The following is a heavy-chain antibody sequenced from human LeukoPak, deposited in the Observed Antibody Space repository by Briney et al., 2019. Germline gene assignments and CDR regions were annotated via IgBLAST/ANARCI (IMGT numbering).Heavy chain of an antibody. CDR2: FSLDSDNV. CDR3: TKDMDPGGINV. J-gene: IGHJ6*02. Sequence: GGSLRLSCGASGFTFHEKYAMHWVRQAPGKGLEWVSGFSLDSDNVGYADSVRGRFTVSRDRAKNSLYLQMNYLRPEDTALYFCTKDMDPGGINVWGQGATVIVSS. D-gene: IGHD2-2*03. V-gene: IGHV3-9*01. CDR1: GFTFHEKYA.